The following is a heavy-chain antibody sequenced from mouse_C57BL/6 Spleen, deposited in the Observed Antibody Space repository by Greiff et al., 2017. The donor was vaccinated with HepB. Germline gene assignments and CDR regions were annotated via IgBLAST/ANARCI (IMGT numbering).Heavy chain of an antibody. V-gene: IGHV7-3*01. J-gene: IGHJ2*01. D-gene: IGHD1-1*01. CDR1: GFTFTDYY. Sequence: DVQLQESGGGLVQPGGSLSLSCAASGFTFTDYYMSWVRQPPGKALEWLGFIRNKANGYTTEYSASVKGRFTISRDNSQSILYLQMNALRAEDSATYYCARKRDGFDYWGQGTTLTVSS. CDR3: ARKRDGFDY. CDR2: IRNKANGYTT.